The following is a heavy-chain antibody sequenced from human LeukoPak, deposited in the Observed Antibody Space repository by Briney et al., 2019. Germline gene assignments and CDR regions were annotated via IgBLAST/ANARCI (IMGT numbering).Heavy chain of an antibody. D-gene: IGHD5/OR15-5a*01. CDR2: ISSSSSYI. CDR1: GFTFSSYS. V-gene: IGHV3-21*01. Sequence: GGSLRLSCAASGFTFSSYSMNWVRQAPGKGLEWVSSISSSSSYIYYADSVKGRFTISRDNAKNSLYLQMNSLRAEDTAVYYCARPKAGVYGRYAFDIWGQGTMVTVSS. J-gene: IGHJ3*02. CDR3: ARPKAGVYGRYAFDI.